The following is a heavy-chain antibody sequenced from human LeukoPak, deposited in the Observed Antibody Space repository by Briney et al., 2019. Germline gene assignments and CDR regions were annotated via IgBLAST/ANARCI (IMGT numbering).Heavy chain of an antibody. CDR1: GFPFRDYS. Sequence: PGGSLRLSCAASGFPFRDYSMNWVRQAPGRGLEWVAVIWSDGSNKYYEDSVRGRFTISRDNSKNTLYLQMNSLRAEDTAVYYCARGIYSGYHYFDYWGQGTLVTVSS. V-gene: IGHV3-33*08. D-gene: IGHD5-12*01. CDR2: IWSDGSNK. J-gene: IGHJ4*02. CDR3: ARGIYSGYHYFDY.